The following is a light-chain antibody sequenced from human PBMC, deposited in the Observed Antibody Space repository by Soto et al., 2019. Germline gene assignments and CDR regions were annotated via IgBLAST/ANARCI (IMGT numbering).Light chain of an antibody. J-gene: IGKJ4*01. Sequence: DIVMTQSPLSLPVTPGEPASISCRSSQSLLHSNGYNYLDWYLQKPGQSPQLLIYLGSNRASGVPDGFGGSGSGTDFTLKISRVEAEDGGVYYCMQALQTPLTFGGGTKVEIK. CDR3: MQALQTPLT. V-gene: IGKV2-28*01. CDR2: LGS. CDR1: QSLLHSNGYNY.